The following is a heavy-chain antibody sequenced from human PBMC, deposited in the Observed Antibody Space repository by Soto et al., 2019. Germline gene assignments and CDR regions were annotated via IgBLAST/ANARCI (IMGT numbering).Heavy chain of an antibody. CDR2: IIPILGIA. Sequence: SVKVSCKASGGTFSSYTISWVRQAPGQGLEWMGRIIPILGIANYAQKFQGRVTITADKSTSTAYMELSSLRSEDTAVYYCARVTSPYECSSPAEGAFDIWGQGTMVTVSS. CDR1: GGTFSSYT. CDR3: ARVTSPYECSSPAEGAFDI. D-gene: IGHD6-6*01. J-gene: IGHJ3*02. V-gene: IGHV1-69*02.